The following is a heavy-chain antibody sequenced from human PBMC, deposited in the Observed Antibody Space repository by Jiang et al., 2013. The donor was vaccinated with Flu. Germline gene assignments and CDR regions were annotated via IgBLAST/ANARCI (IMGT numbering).Heavy chain of an antibody. V-gene: IGHV1-46*01. CDR2: INPSGGST. J-gene: IGHJ2*01. Sequence: SGAEVKKPGASVKVSCKASGYTFTSYYMHWVRQAPGQGLEWMGIINPSGGSTSYAQKFQGRVTMTRDTSTSTVYMELSSLRSEDTAVYYCARLYYYYDSSGYYYGAFDLWGRGTLVTVSS. CDR3: ARLYYYYDSSGYYYGAFDL. D-gene: IGHD3-22*01. CDR1: GYTFTSYY.